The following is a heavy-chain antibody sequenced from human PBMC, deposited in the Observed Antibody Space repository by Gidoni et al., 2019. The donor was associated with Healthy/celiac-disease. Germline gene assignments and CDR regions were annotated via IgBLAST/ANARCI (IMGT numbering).Heavy chain of an antibody. V-gene: IGHV4-38-2*02. J-gene: IGHJ4*02. D-gene: IGHD1-26*01. Sequence: QVQLQESGPGLVKPSETLSLTCTVSGYSISSGYYWGWIRQPPGKGLEWIGSIYHSGSTYYNPSLKSRVTISGDTSKNQFSLKLSAVTAADTAVYYCARDPVGATEMASFWGQGTLVTVSS. CDR1: GYSISSGYY. CDR3: ARDPVGATEMASF. CDR2: IYHSGST.